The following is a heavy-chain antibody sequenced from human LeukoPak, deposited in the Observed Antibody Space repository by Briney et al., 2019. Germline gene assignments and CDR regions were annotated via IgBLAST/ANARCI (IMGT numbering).Heavy chain of an antibody. J-gene: IGHJ4*02. CDR3: ASGTWIGRFDY. CDR2: INHSGST. Sequence: SETLSLTCAVYGGSFSGYYWSWIRQPPGKGLEWIGEINHSGSTNYNPSLKSRVTISVDTSKNQFSLKLSSVTAADTAVYYCASGTWIGRFDYWGQGTLVTVSS. V-gene: IGHV4-34*01. CDR1: GGSFSGYY. D-gene: IGHD5-12*01.